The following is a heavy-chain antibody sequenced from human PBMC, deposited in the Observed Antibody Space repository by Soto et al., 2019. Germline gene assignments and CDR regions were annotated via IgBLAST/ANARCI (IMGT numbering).Heavy chain of an antibody. CDR1: GFTFSSYA. D-gene: IGHD3-9*01. J-gene: IGHJ4*02. CDR2: ISGSGGST. Sequence: PGGSLRLSCAASGFTFSSYAMSWVRQAPGKGLEWVSAISGSGGSTYYADSVKGRFTISRDNSKNTLYLQMNSLRAEDTAVYYCAKEVRYYDILTGYYRKHFDYWGQGTLVTVSS. CDR3: AKEVRYYDILTGYYRKHFDY. V-gene: IGHV3-23*01.